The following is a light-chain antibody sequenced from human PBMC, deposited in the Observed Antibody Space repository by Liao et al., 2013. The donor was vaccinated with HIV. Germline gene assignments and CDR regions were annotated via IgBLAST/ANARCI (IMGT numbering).Light chain of an antibody. CDR1: KLGDKY. V-gene: IGLV3-1*01. J-gene: IGLJ3*02. CDR2: QDSYQDS. Sequence: SYELTQPPSVSESPGQTAIITCSGEKLGDKYVRWYQQKPGQSPVLVIYQDSYQDSKRPSGIPERFSGSNSGNTATLTISGTQAMDEADYYCQAWHNGGVFGGRDQADRP. CDR3: QAWHNGGV.